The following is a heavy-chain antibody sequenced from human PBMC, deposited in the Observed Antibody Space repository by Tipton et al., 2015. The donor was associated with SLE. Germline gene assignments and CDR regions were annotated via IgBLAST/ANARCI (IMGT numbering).Heavy chain of an antibody. Sequence: GSLRLSCAASGFTFSGSAMHWVRQASGKGLEWVGRIRSKANNYATAYAASVKGRFTISRDDSKNTAYLQMNSLKTEDTAVYYRTRPSNQGAYPFDIWGQGTMVTVSS. CDR2: IRSKANNYAT. D-gene: IGHD1-14*01. CDR1: GFTFSGSA. V-gene: IGHV3-73*01. CDR3: TRPSNQGAYPFDI. J-gene: IGHJ3*02.